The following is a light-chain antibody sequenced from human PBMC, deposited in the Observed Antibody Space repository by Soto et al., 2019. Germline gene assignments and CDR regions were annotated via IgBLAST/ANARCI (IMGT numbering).Light chain of an antibody. J-gene: IGKJ2*01. CDR3: QQYNNCPPMYT. CDR2: GAS. CDR1: QSVSSN. Sequence: ELVRTQAPATLSVSPGERATLSCRARQSVSSNLSCYQQQPGHAPRLLIYGASTRATGIPARFSGSGSGTEFTLTISSLQSEDFAVYYCQQYNNCPPMYTFGQRNKLPSK. V-gene: IGKV3-15*01.